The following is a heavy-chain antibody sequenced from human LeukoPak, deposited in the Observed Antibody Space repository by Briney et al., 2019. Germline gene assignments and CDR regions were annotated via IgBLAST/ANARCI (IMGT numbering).Heavy chain of an antibody. CDR3: ARHGRGLRDFDWMSFDS. D-gene: IGHD3-9*01. V-gene: IGHV4-39*01. J-gene: IGHJ4*01. CDR2: ISDSGST. CDR1: GGSISRSIYF. Sequence: TPSETLSLTCTVSGGSISRSIYFWGWMRQPPGKGLEWIGDISDSGSTYFSPSLKRRVTISVDTSRNQFSLNMNSVTATDTAVYYCARHGRGLRDFDWMSFDSWGRGSPVTVSA.